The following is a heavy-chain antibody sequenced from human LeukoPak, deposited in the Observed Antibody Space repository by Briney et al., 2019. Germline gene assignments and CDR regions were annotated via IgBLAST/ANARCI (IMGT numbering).Heavy chain of an antibody. CDR1: GFTFSSYA. CDR3: AKVTHYYDSSGYSSSYFDY. V-gene: IGHV3-23*01. Sequence: GGSLRLSCAASGFTFSSYAMRWVRQAPGKGLEWVSAISGSGGSTYYADSVKGRFTISRDNSKNTLYLQMNSLRAEDTAVYYCAKVTHYYDSSGYSSSYFDYWGQGTLVTVSS. D-gene: IGHD3-22*01. CDR2: ISGSGGST. J-gene: IGHJ4*02.